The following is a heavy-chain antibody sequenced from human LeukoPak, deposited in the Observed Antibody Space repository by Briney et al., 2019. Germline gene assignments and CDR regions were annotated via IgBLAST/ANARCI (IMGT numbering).Heavy chain of an antibody. CDR3: ARVISRSSGSYAFDI. V-gene: IGHV4-34*01. CDR2: INHSGST. Sequence: PSETLSLTCAVYGGSFSGYYWSWIRQPPGKGLEWIGEINHSGSTNYNPSLKSRVTISVDTSKNQFSLKLSSVTAADTAVYYCARVISRSSGSYAFDIWGQGTMVTVSS. J-gene: IGHJ3*02. D-gene: IGHD3-22*01. CDR1: GGSFSGYY.